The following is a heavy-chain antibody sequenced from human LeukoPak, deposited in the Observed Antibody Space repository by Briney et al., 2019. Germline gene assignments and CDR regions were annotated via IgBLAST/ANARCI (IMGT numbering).Heavy chain of an antibody. CDR3: ASARSNIVVVPAAILEDY. J-gene: IGHJ4*02. CDR1: GFTFSSYS. Sequence: GGSLRLSCAASGFTFSSYSMSWIRQAPGKGLEWVSYISSSGSTIYYADSVKGRFTISRDNAKNSLYLQMNSLRAEDTAVYYCASARSNIVVVPAAILEDYWGQGTLVTVSS. V-gene: IGHV3-11*01. CDR2: ISSSGSTI. D-gene: IGHD2-2*02.